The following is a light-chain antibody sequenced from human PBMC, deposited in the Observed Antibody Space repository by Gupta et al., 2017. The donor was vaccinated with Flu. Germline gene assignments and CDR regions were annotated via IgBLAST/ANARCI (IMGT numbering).Light chain of an antibody. J-gene: IGKJ1*01. V-gene: IGKV1-39*01. CDR3: QQSYSTLEWT. Sequence: SSLSASIGDRVTITCRASQNINTYLNWYQQKPGKAPNLLIYAAATLQSGVPSRFSGSGSGTDFTLTISSRQPEDFATYFCQQSYSTLEWTFGQGTKVEIK. CDR1: QNINTY. CDR2: AAA.